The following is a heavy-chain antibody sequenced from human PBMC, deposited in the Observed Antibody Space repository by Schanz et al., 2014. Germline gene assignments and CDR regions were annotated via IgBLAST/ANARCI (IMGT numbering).Heavy chain of an antibody. CDR3: TTETIAMAGTFSI. Sequence: QVQLVQSGSELKKPGASVKVSGKASGYTFTSYAMNWVRQAPGQGLEWVGWVNTNDGKPTYDQGFTGRFVFSLDTSVSTAYLQISSLKAEDTADYYCTTETIAMAGTFSIWGQGTLVTVSS. CDR2: VNTNDGKP. D-gene: IGHD6-19*01. CDR1: GYTFTSYA. J-gene: IGHJ4*02. V-gene: IGHV7-4-1*02.